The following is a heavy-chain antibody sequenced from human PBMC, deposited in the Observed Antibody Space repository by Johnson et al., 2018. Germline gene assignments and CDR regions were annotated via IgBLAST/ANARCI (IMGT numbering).Heavy chain of an antibody. J-gene: IGHJ3*02. Sequence: VQLVQSGGGLVQSGGSLRLSCAASGFTFSSYDMHWVRQATVKGLEWVSGIGTPGDTYYPASVNGRFPISRENAKNSLYLQMNSLSAGDTAVYYCARRGSSGWHDAFDIWGQVTMVTVSS. CDR3: ARRGSSGWHDAFDI. D-gene: IGHD6-19*01. V-gene: IGHV3-13*01. CDR1: GFTFSSYD. CDR2: IGTPGDT.